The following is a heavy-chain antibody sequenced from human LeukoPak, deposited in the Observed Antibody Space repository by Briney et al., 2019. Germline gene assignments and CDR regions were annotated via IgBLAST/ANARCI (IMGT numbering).Heavy chain of an antibody. CDR2: IYTVGNT. Sequence: PGGSLTHSCAGYGFTVGSNDTGWVRQAPGRGLEWVSVIYTVGNTYYAESVKGRFTISRDTSTNTLYLQMNSLRAADTAVYYCARGYSEGYTEHWGERAPVSVSS. D-gene: IGHD5-18*01. CDR1: GFTVGSND. J-gene: IGHJ1*01. CDR3: ARGYSEGYTEH. V-gene: IGHV3-53*01.